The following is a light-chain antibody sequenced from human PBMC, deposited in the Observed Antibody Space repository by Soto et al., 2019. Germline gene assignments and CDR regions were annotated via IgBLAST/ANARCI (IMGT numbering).Light chain of an antibody. Sequence: QSVLTQPPSVSGAPGQRVTISCTGSSSNIGAGYDVHWYQQLPGTAPKLLIYGNSNRSSGVPDRFSGSKSGTSASLAITVLQAEDEADYYCQSYDSSLSGYVFGTRTKVTVL. CDR3: QSYDSSLSGYV. CDR1: SSNIGAGYD. J-gene: IGLJ1*01. V-gene: IGLV1-40*01. CDR2: GNS.